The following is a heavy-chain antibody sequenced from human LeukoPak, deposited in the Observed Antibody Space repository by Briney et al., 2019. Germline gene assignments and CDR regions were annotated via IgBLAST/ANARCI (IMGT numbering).Heavy chain of an antibody. CDR2: INPSGGST. Sequence: SVTVSCKASGYSFTSYCLHWVRQAPAQGLERMGIINPSGGSTSYAQKFQGRVTMTRDMSTSTVYMELSSLRSEDTAVYYCARAVNFAMIRVLGYWGQGTLVTVSS. V-gene: IGHV1-46*01. CDR3: ARAVNFAMIRVLGY. D-gene: IGHD3-22*01. J-gene: IGHJ4*02. CDR1: GYSFTSYC.